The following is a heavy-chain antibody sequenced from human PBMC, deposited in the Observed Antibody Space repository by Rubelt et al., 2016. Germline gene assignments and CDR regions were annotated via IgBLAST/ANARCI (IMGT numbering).Heavy chain of an antibody. V-gene: IGHV1-69*13. CDR3: AREGVAGTSNYYYYGMDV. CDR2: FIPILCTA. D-gene: IGHD6-19*01. Sequence: QVQLVQSGAEVKKPGASVKVSCKASGYTFTSYGISWVRQAPGQGVEWMGGFIPILCTANYAQKFQGLVTITADDSTSTADMELSSLRSDDTAVYYCAREGVAGTSNYYYYGMDVWGQGTTVIVS. J-gene: IGHJ6*02. CDR1: GYTFTSYG.